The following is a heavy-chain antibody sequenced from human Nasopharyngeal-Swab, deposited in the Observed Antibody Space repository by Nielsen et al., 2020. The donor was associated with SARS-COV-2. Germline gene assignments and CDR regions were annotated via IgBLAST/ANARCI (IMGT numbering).Heavy chain of an antibody. V-gene: IGHV4-28*01. CDR3: ATKDYSGPYWHDFDF. D-gene: IGHD1-1*01. J-gene: IGHJ4*02. Sequence: WIRQPPGKGLEWIGEIYYRGSTAYNPSLKSRVTMSMDRSKNQLSLNLNSVNDADTAVYYCATKDYSGPYWHDFDFWGQGTLVTVSS. CDR2: IYYRGST.